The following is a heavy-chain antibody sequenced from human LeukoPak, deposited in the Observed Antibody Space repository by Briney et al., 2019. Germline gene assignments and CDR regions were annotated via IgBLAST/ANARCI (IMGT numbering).Heavy chain of an antibody. CDR3: AKDANRAIAVAGTVDY. Sequence: GGSLRLSCAASGFTFSSYGMHWVRQAPGKGLEWVAFIRYDGSNKYYADSVKGRFTISRDNSKNTLYLQMNSLRAEDTAVYYCAKDANRAIAVAGTVDYWGQGTLVTVSS. J-gene: IGHJ4*02. CDR2: IRYDGSNK. D-gene: IGHD6-19*01. CDR1: GFTFSSYG. V-gene: IGHV3-30*02.